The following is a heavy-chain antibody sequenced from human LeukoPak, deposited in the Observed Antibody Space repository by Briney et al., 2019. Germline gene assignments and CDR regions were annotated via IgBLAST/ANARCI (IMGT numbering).Heavy chain of an antibody. CDR2: ISGSGGTT. CDR3: AKEADNSGWYVDF. J-gene: IGHJ4*02. CDR1: GFTFSSYA. Sequence: GGSLRLSCAASGFTFSSYAMSWVRQAPGKGLEWVSVISGSGGTTYYADSVKGRFAISRDTSKNTLYLQMNNLRAEDTAVYYCAKEADNSGWYVDFWGRGTLVTVSS. D-gene: IGHD6-19*01. V-gene: IGHV3-23*01.